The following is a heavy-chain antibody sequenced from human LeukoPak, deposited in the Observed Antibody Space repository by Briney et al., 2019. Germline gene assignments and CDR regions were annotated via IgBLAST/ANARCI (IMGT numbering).Heavy chain of an antibody. V-gene: IGHV4-59*08. CDR3: ARGQGYSGYDLENWFDP. Sequence: SETLSLTCTVSGGSISSYYWSWIRQPPGKGLEWIGYIYYSGSTNYNPSLKSRVTISVDTSKNQFSLKLSSVTAVDTAVYYCARGQGYSGYDLENWFDPWGQGTLVTVSS. J-gene: IGHJ5*02. D-gene: IGHD5-12*01. CDR1: GGSISSYY. CDR2: IYYSGST.